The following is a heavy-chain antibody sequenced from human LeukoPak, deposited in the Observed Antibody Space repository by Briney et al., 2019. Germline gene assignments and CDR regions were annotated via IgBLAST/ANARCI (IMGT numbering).Heavy chain of an antibody. D-gene: IGHD3/OR15-3a*01. CDR2: ISGSGRDT. CDR1: GLTFPRYA. CDR3: AKWGDFWTGLNNWYFEL. J-gene: IGHJ2*01. V-gene: IGHV3-23*01. Sequence: GGSLRLSCAASGLTFPRYAFAWVRQAPGRGLQWVSGISGSGRDTFYSDSVKGRFTIPRDNSKNTHYLQMSSLTAEDTAVYYCAKWGDFWTGLNNWYFELWGRDTLVTVSS.